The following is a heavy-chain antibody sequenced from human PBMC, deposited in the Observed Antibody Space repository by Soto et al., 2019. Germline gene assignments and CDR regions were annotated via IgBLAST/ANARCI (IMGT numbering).Heavy chain of an antibody. V-gene: IGHV3-11*06. Sequence: GCLRVSRALCGLSFGDSYMSWIRQAPGKGLEWLSYISPGSRYPAYADSVKGRFTISRDNAKRSLYLQMMSLTAEDTAIYYCVRGGGGGLFEPWGQGTMVTVSS. J-gene: IGHJ5*02. D-gene: IGHD2-15*01. CDR1: GLSFGDSY. CDR2: ISPGSRYP. CDR3: VRGGGGGLFEP.